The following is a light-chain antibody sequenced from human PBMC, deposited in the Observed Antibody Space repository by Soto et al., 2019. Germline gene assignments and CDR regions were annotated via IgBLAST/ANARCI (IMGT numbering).Light chain of an antibody. CDR2: KTS. Sequence: IQMTQSPSTLSASVGDTVTITCRASESIYSWLAWYKQIPGKAPQLLIYKTSTLQGGVPSRFSGSGSGAEYTLTISSLQPDDFAIYFCQEYNTNSRTFGQGTRVENK. V-gene: IGKV1-5*03. CDR3: QEYNTNSRT. J-gene: IGKJ1*01. CDR1: ESIYSW.